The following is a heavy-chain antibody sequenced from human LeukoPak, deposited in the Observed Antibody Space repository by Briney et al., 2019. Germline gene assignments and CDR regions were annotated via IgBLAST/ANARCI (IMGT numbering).Heavy chain of an antibody. CDR3: AKVYTFGSGYYLDAFDI. V-gene: IGHV3-30*02. CDR2: IRYDGSNK. Sequence: PGGSLRLSCAASGFTFSSYGMHWVRQAPGKGLEWVAFIRYDGSNKYYADSVKGRFTISRDNSKSTLYLQMNSLRAEDTAVYYCAKVYTFGSGYYLDAFDIWGQGTMVTVSS. CDR1: GFTFSSYG. D-gene: IGHD3-3*01. J-gene: IGHJ3*02.